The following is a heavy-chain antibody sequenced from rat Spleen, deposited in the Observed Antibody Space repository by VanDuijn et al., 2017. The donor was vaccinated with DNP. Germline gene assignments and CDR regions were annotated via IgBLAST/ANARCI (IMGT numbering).Heavy chain of an antibody. CDR3: ARWTYYYAMDA. CDR1: GFTFSDYN. CDR2: ISYDGSST. J-gene: IGHJ4*01. V-gene: IGHV5-7*01. Sequence: EVQLVESGGGLVQPGRSLKLSCAASGFTFSDYNMAWVRQAPKKGLEWVATISYDGSSTYYRDSVKGRFTISRDNAKSTLYLQMDSLRSEDTATYYCARWTYYYAMDAWGQGTSVTVSS.